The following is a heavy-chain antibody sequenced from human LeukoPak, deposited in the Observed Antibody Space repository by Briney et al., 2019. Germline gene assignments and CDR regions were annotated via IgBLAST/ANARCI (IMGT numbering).Heavy chain of an antibody. CDR1: GGSITGTTYY. D-gene: IGHD3-3*01. J-gene: IGHJ5*02. CDR2: LYPSGST. Sequence: SETLSLTCTVSGGSITGTTYYWAWFRQPPGQGLEWIGSLYPSGSTYYSPSLKSRVSIFLDTSKRQLSLKLSSVTAADTAVYYCARDLRRSYYDFWSGYYGIVGFDPWGQGTLVTVSS. CDR3: ARDLRRSYYDFWSGYYGIVGFDP. V-gene: IGHV4-39*07.